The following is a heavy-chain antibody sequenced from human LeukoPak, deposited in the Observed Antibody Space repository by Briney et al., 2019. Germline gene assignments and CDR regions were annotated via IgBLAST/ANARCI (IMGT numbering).Heavy chain of an antibody. J-gene: IGHJ4*02. Sequence: GGSLRLSCAASGFTFSSYWIHWIRQAPGKGLVWVSRTSDDGRSTNYADSVKGRFTISRDNAKNTLYLQMNNLRVEDTAVYYCARWDYDFWSGRADFWGRGTLVTVSS. CDR2: TSDDGRST. D-gene: IGHD3-3*01. CDR3: ARWDYDFWSGRADF. V-gene: IGHV3-74*01. CDR1: GFTFSSYW.